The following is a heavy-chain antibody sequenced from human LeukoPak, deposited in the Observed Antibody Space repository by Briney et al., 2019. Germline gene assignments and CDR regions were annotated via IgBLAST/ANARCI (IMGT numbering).Heavy chain of an antibody. Sequence: GGSLRLSCAASGFTFDNYAMHWVWQAPGKGLEWVSGISWNSGSIGYADSVKGRFTISRDNAKNSLYLQMNSLRAEDTALYYCAVIHDSSGYYDYWGQGTLVTVSS. V-gene: IGHV3-9*01. J-gene: IGHJ4*02. CDR2: ISWNSGSI. D-gene: IGHD3-22*01. CDR1: GFTFDNYA. CDR3: AVIHDSSGYYDY.